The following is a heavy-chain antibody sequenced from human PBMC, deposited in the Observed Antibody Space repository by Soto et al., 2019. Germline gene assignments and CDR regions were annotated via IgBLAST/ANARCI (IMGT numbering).Heavy chain of an antibody. CDR2: ISGSGGST. CDR1: GFTFSSYA. CDR3: AKGPKIAPSYFDY. J-gene: IGHJ4*02. V-gene: IGHV3-23*01. Sequence: EVQLLESGGGLVQPGGSLRLSCAASGFTFSSYAMSWVRQAPGKGLEWVSAISGSGGSTYYADSVKGRFTISRDNSKNTLYLQMNSPRAEDTAVYYCAKGPKIAPSYFDYWGQGTLVTVSS. D-gene: IGHD3-22*01.